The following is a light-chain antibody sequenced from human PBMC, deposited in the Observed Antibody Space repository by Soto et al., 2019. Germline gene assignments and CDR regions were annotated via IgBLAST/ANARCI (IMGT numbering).Light chain of an antibody. CDR1: SSNIGSHT. CDR3: AAWDDSLNGVV. V-gene: IGLV1-44*01. J-gene: IGLJ2*01. CDR2: SNT. Sequence: QSVLTQPPSASGTPGQTIAISCSGGSSNIGSHTVNWYQQPPGTAPRLLIYSNTQRPSVVPDHFSGSKSGTSASLAISGLQSEYEGDYYCAAWDDSLNGVVFGGGTKLTVL.